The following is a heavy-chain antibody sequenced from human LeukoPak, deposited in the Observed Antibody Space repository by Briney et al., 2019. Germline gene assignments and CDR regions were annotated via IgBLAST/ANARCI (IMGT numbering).Heavy chain of an antibody. D-gene: IGHD5-24*01. CDR1: GFTVSSNY. CDR2: IYSGGST. Sequence: GGSLRLSCAASGFTVSSNYMSWVRQAPGEGLEWVSVIYSGGSTYYADSVKGRFTISRDNSKNTLYLQMNSLRAEDTAVYYCARSFLEMASHAIDIWGQGTMVTVSS. CDR3: ARSFLEMASHAIDI. V-gene: IGHV3-66*01. J-gene: IGHJ3*02.